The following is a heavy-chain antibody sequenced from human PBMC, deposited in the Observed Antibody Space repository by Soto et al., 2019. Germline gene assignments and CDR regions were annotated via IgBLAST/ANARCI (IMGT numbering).Heavy chain of an antibody. V-gene: IGHV4-61*08. CDR3: ARHLAVSGTFNWFDP. J-gene: IGHJ5*02. CDR2: IYYSGTI. Sequence: LSLTCTVSGGSVRSGDCYWSWIRQPPGKGLEWIGNIYYSGTIDYSPSLKSRVTISVDASKNQFSLKLSSVTAADTAVYYCARHLAVSGTFNWFDPWGQGTLVTVSS. D-gene: IGHD6-13*01. CDR1: GGSVRSGDCY.